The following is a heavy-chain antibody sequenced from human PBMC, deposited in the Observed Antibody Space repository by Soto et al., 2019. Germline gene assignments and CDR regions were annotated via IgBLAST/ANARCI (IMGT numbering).Heavy chain of an antibody. CDR2: IYHSGST. CDR1: GGSISSGGYS. CDR3: ARYCSGGSCSPDMDV. J-gene: IGHJ6*02. D-gene: IGHD2-15*01. Sequence: SETLSLTCAVSGGSISSGGYSWSWIRQPPGKGLEWIGYIYHSGSTYYNPSLKSRVTISVDRSKNQFSLKLSSVTAADTAVYYCARYCSGGSCSPDMDVWGQGTTVTVSS. V-gene: IGHV4-30-2*01.